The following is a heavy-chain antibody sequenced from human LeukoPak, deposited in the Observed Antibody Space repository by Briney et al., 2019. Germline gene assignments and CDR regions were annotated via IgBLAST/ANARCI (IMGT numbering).Heavy chain of an antibody. V-gene: IGHV1-2*02. CDR2: INPNSGGT. D-gene: IGHD4-17*01. Sequence: ASVKVSCMASGYSFTGYYMHWVRQAPGQGLEWVGWINPNSGGTNYAQKFQGRVTMTRDTSISTAYMELSRLRSDDTAVYYCRTDRYGDYGDYIDYWGQGTLVTVSS. CDR3: RTDRYGDYGDYIDY. CDR1: GYSFTGYY. J-gene: IGHJ4*02.